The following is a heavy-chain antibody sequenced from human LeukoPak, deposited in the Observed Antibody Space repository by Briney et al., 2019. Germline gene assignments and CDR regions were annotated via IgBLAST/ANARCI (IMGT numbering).Heavy chain of an antibody. Sequence: GGSLRLSCAASGFTFSSYSMNWVRQAPGKGLEWVSYISSSSSTIYYADSVKGRFTTSRDNAKNSLYLQMNSLRAEDTAVYYCARAAYVWGSFAIFGYWGQGTLVTVSS. CDR3: ARAAYVWGSFAIFGY. CDR2: ISSSSSTI. D-gene: IGHD3-16*01. J-gene: IGHJ4*02. CDR1: GFTFSSYS. V-gene: IGHV3-48*01.